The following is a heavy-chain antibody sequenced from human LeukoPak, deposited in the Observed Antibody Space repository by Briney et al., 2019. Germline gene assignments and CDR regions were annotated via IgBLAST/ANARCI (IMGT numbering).Heavy chain of an antibody. CDR2: IYSGGTT. V-gene: IGHV3-66*01. CDR1: GFTVATNY. CDR3: VRDHFYDCSGYYDH. D-gene: IGHD3-9*01. J-gene: IGHJ4*02. Sequence: GGSLRLSSAVSGFTVATNYMSRFRQAPGKGLEWVLVIYSGGTTNYADSVRARFTISRDSSANTLYLQMDNLRVEDTAVYYCVRDHFYDCSGYYDHWGQGTLVTVSS.